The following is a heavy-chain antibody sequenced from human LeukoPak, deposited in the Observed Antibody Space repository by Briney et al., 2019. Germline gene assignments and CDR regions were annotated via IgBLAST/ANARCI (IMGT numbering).Heavy chain of an antibody. CDR1: GFTFTSYY. Sequence: ASVKVSCKASGFTFTSYYMNWVQQAPGQGLEWIGIINPSGGSTSYAQKFQGRVTMTRDTSTSTVYMELSSLRSEDTAVYYCARVPSSGWVDYFDYWGQGTLVTVSS. CDR3: ARVPSSGWVDYFDY. J-gene: IGHJ4*02. CDR2: INPSGGST. V-gene: IGHV1-46*01. D-gene: IGHD6-19*01.